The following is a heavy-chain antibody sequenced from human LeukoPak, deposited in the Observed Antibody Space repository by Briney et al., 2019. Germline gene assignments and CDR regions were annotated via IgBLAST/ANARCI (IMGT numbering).Heavy chain of an antibody. CDR3: ARHPPLRSGYYTTRDY. D-gene: IGHD3-3*01. V-gene: IGHV4-39*01. J-gene: IGHJ4*02. Sequence: SETLSLTCTVSGGSISSGGYYWSWIRQPPGKGLEWIGEVSHTGSTNYNPSLKSRVIISLDTSQNQFALKLTSVTAADTAVYYCARHPPLRSGYYTTRDYWGQGTLVTVSS. CDR1: GGSISSGGYY. CDR2: VSHTGST.